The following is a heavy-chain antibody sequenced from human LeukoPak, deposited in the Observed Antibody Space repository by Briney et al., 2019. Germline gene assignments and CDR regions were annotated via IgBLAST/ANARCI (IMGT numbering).Heavy chain of an antibody. D-gene: IGHD3-10*01. CDR3: AREAMVRGVISYYYGMDV. V-gene: IGHV3-64*01. CDR1: GFTFSSYT. Sequence: GGSLRLSCTASGFTFSSYTMHWVRQAPGKGPEYVSAISNDGGSTYYANSVKGRFTISRDNAKNSLYLQMNSLRAEDTAVYYCAREAMVRGVISYYYGMDVWGQGTTVTVSS. J-gene: IGHJ6*02. CDR2: ISNDGGST.